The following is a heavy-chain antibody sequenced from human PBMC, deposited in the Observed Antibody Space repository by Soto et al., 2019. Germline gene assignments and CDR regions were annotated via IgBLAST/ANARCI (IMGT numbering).Heavy chain of an antibody. CDR1: GGSIGSGDYY. Sequence: PSETLSLTCTVSGGSIGSGDYYFICIRQPPWKGLEWIGYIYYSGSTYYNPSLKSRVTISVDTSKNQFSLKLSSVTAADTAVYYCAANYDYVWGSYRPHFDYWGQGTLVTVSS. J-gene: IGHJ4*02. CDR2: IYYSGST. V-gene: IGHV4-30-4*01. D-gene: IGHD3-16*02. CDR3: AANYDYVWGSYRPHFDY.